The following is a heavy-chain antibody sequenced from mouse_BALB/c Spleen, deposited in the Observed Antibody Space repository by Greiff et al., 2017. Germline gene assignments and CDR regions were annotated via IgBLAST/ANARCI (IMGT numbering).Heavy chain of an antibody. V-gene: IGHV3-2*02. CDR3: ARQNGNYLYAMDY. CDR2: ISYSGST. Sequence: DVQLQESGPGLVKPSQSLSLTCTVTGYSITSDYAWNWIRQFPGNKLEWMGYISYSGSTSYNPSLKSRISITRDTSKNQFFLQLNSVTTEDTATYYCARQNGNYLYAMDYWGQGTSVTVSS. D-gene: IGHD2-1*01. CDR1: GYSITSDYA. J-gene: IGHJ4*01.